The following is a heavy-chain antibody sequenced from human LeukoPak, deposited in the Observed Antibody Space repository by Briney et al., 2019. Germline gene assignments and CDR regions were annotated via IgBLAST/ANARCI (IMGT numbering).Heavy chain of an antibody. D-gene: IGHD6-19*01. CDR2: ISGSGGST. CDR3: APDMLAVAGSEDY. CDR1: GFTFSSYA. J-gene: IGHJ4*02. V-gene: IGHV3-23*01. Sequence: GGSLILSCAASGFTFSSYAMSWVRQAPGKGLEWVSAISGSGGSTYYADSVKGRFTISRDNSKNTLYLQMNSLRAEDTAVYYCAPDMLAVAGSEDYWGQGTLVTVSS.